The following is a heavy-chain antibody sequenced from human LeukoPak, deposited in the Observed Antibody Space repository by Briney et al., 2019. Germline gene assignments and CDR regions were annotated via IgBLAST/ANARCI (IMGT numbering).Heavy chain of an antibody. CDR1: GFTFSSYS. J-gene: IGHJ6*02. Sequence: GGSLRLSCAASGFTFSSYSMNWVRQAPGKGLEWVSSISSSSSYIYYADSVKGRFTISRDNAKNSLYLQMNSLRAEDTAVYYCARLYCSSTSCPRGMDVWGQGTTVTVSS. CDR2: ISSSSSYI. V-gene: IGHV3-21*01. CDR3: ARLYCSSTSCPRGMDV. D-gene: IGHD2-2*01.